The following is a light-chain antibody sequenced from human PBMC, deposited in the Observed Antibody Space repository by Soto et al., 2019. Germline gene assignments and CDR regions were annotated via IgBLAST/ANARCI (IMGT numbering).Light chain of an antibody. J-gene: IGLJ2*01. CDR3: RSYDSSMSGSV. CDR2: GNS. CDR1: SSNIGAVYD. Sequence: QSALTQPPSVSGAPGQRVTISCTGNSSNIGAVYDVHWYQQLPGTAPKLLIYGNSNRPSGVPDRYSGSKSGTSASLAITGLQDEDEADYYCRSYDSSMSGSVFGGGTKLTVL. V-gene: IGLV1-40*01.